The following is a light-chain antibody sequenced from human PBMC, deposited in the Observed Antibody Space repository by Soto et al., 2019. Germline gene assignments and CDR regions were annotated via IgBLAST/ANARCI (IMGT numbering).Light chain of an antibody. V-gene: IGKV1-5*03. Sequence: DIQMTQSPSTLSASVGDRVTITCRASQSISSWLAWYQQKPGKATKLLIYKASSLESGVPSRFSGSGSGTEFTLTISSLQPDDFATYYFQLYNSWYTFGQGTKLEIK. CDR3: QLYNSWYT. CDR2: KAS. J-gene: IGKJ2*01. CDR1: QSISSW.